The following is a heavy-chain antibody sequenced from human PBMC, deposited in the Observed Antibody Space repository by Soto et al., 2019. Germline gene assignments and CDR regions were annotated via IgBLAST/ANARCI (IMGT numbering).Heavy chain of an antibody. CDR2: ISGIGGST. J-gene: IGHJ4*02. CDR3: ARGSSGYISSWYYFDY. V-gene: IGHV3-23*01. CDR1: GFTFTDYA. Sequence: PGGSLRLSGAACGFTFTDYALSWVRQAPGKGLEWVATISGIGGSTYRADSVKGRLSISSDNSKNTVSLLMNSLRAEDTAVYFCARGSSGYISSWYYFDYWGRGTLVTVSS. D-gene: IGHD6-13*01.